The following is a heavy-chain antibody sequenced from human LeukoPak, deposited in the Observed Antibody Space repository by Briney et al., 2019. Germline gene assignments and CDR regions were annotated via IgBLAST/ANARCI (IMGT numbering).Heavy chain of an antibody. Sequence: GASVKVSCKASGYTFTSYDINWVRQATGQGLEWMGWMNPNSVNTGYAQKFQGRVTMTRNTSISTAYMELSSLRSEDTAVYYCARGRVVFGVSIVSWLPRHSNIGMDVWGQGTTVTVSS. CDR1: GYTFTSYD. J-gene: IGHJ6*02. CDR3: ARGRVVFGVSIVSWLPRHSNIGMDV. D-gene: IGHD3-3*01. V-gene: IGHV1-8*01. CDR2: MNPNSVNT.